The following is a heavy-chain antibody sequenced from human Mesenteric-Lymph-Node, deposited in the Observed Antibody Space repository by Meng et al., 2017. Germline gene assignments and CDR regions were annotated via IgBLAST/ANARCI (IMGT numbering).Heavy chain of an antibody. D-gene: IGHD5-18*01. V-gene: IGHV4-34*01. CDR3: ARDMDTAVDPSVVGYFDY. Sequence: SETLSLTCAVYGGSFSGYYWSWIRQPPGKGLEWIGEINHSGSTNYNPSLKSRVTISVDTSKNQFSLKLSSVTAADTAVYYCARDMDTAVDPSVVGYFDYWGQGTLVTVSS. CDR2: INHSGST. CDR1: GGSFSGYY. J-gene: IGHJ4*02.